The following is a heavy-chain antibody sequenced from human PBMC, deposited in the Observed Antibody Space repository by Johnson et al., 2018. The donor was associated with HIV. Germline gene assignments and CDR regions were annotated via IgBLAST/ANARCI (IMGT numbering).Heavy chain of an antibody. J-gene: IGHJ3*01. Sequence: QMLLVESGGGLVQPGRSLRLSCTASGFTFSSYAMHWVRQAPGKGLEWVAVISYDASNKYYADSVKGRFTISRDNSKNFLYLQMNSLRPEDTAVYYCARDGRDLVKRGSFEVWGQGTVVTVSS. D-gene: IGHD3-22*01. CDR2: ISYDASNK. V-gene: IGHV3-30*14. CDR1: GFTFSSYA. CDR3: ARDGRDLVKRGSFEV.